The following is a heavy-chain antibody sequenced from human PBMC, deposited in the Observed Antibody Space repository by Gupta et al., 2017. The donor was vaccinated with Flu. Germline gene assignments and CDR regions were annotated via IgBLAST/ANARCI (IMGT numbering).Heavy chain of an antibody. J-gene: IGHJ4*02. V-gene: IGHV3-23*01. CDR1: GFAFGSFA. CDR2: IGANGARI. D-gene: IGHD3-22*01. Sequence: EVQLLESGGDLIQPGGSLRLSCAASGFAFGSFAMSWVRQAPGKGLEWVSDIGANGARIYYADSVKGRFTISRDNSQNTLYLQMNNVRGEDTAIYCCARDPYVFHGASGFYFFDYWGQGTRVTGS. CDR3: ARDPYVFHGASGFYFFDY.